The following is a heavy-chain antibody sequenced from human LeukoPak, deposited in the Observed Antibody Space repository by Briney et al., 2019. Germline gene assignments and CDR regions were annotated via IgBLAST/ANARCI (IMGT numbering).Heavy chain of an antibody. CDR1: GFNFDDYG. J-gene: IGHJ4*02. CDR3: ARGYYDYVWGGYRFDY. V-gene: IGHV3-20*04. CDR2: INWNGGST. Sequence: GGSLRLSCAASGFNFDDYGMSWVRQAPGKGLEWVSGINWNGGSTGYADSVKGRFTISRDHAKNSLYPQMNSLRAQDRALYYCARGYYDYVWGGYRFDYWGQGTLVTVSS. D-gene: IGHD3-16*02.